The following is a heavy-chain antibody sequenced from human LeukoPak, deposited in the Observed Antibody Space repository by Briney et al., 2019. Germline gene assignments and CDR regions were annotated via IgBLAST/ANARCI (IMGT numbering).Heavy chain of an antibody. J-gene: IGHJ6*03. V-gene: IGHV4-39*01. CDR3: ARCSGDYYYYMDV. D-gene: IGHD3-10*02. CDR2: IYYSGST. CDR1: GGSISNYY. Sequence: SETLSLTCTVSGGSISNYYWGWIRQPPGKGLEWIGSIYYSGSTYYNPSLKSRVTISVDTSKNQFSLKLSSVTAADTAVYYCARCSGDYYYYMDVWGKGTTVTISS.